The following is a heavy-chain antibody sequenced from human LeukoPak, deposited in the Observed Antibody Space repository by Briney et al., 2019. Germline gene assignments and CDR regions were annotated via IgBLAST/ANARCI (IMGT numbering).Heavy chain of an antibody. Sequence: SETLSLTCTVSGGSISSSSYYWGWIRQPPGKGLEWIGSIYYSGSTYYNPSLKSRVTISVDTSKNQFSLQLNSVTPEDTAVYYCVREWYSYDSSGYSCFDYWGQGTLVTVSS. CDR2: IYYSGST. CDR3: VREWYSYDSSGYSCFDY. J-gene: IGHJ4*02. CDR1: GGSISSSSYY. V-gene: IGHV4-39*07. D-gene: IGHD3-22*01.